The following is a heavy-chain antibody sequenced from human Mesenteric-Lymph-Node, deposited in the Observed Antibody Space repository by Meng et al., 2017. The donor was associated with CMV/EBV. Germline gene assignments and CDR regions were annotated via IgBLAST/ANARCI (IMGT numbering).Heavy chain of an antibody. CDR1: SGYY. D-gene: IGHD3-22*01. CDR2: IYYSGST. CDR3: ARRRYYDSSGYYHYYFDY. Sequence: SGYYWGWIRQPPGKGLEWIGYIYYSGSTYYNPSLKSRVTISVDTSKNQFSLKLSSVTAADTAVYYCARRRYYDSSGYYHYYFDYWGQGTLVTVSS. V-gene: IGHV4-39*01. J-gene: IGHJ4*02.